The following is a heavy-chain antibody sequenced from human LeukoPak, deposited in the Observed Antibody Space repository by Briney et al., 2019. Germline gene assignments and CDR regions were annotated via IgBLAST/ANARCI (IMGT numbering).Heavy chain of an antibody. Sequence: GGSLRLSCAASGFTFSSYSMNWVRQAPGKGLEWVSSISSSSSYIYYADSVKGRFTISRDNAKNSLYLQMNSLRAEDTAVYYCARVGVRGGELDPFDYWGQGTLVTVSS. D-gene: IGHD3-10*01. CDR2: ISSSSSYI. CDR1: GFTFSSYS. CDR3: ARVGVRGGELDPFDY. V-gene: IGHV3-21*01. J-gene: IGHJ4*02.